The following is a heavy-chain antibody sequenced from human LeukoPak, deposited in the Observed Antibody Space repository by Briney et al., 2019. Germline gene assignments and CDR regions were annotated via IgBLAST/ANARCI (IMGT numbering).Heavy chain of an antibody. CDR2: IYYSGST. D-gene: IGHD3-3*01. CDR3: ARRYFFGKVRAV. CDR1: GGSISSYY. J-gene: IGHJ6*03. V-gene: IGHV4-59*08. Sequence: PSETLSLTCTVSGGSISSYYWSWIRQPPGKGLEWIGYIYYSGSTNYNPPLKSRVTISVDTSKNQFSLKLTSVTAADTHAYYCARRYFFGKVRAVGGKGPGVTVS.